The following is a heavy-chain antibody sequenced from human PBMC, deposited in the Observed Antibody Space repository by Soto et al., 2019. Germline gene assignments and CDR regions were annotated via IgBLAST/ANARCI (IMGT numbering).Heavy chain of an antibody. D-gene: IGHD1-26*01. Sequence: GGSLRLSCAASGVTFSSYAMSWVRQAPGKGLEWVSAISGSGGSTYYADSVKGRFTISRDNSKNTLYLQMNSLRAEDTAVYYCAKIVWEWELLYLDYWGQGTLVTVSS. J-gene: IGHJ4*02. CDR1: GVTFSSYA. CDR2: ISGSGGST. V-gene: IGHV3-23*01. CDR3: AKIVWEWELLYLDY.